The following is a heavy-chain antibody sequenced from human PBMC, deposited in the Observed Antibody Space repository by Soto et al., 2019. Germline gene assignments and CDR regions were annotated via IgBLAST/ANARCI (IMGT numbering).Heavy chain of an antibody. CDR3: AGGVTIFGVAHAFDI. D-gene: IGHD3-3*01. Sequence: SVKVSCKASGGTFSSYAISWVQQAPGQGLEWMGGIIPIFGTANYAQKFQGRVTITADESTSTAYMELSSLRSEDTAVYYCAGGVTIFGVAHAFDIWGQGTMVTVSS. CDR2: IIPIFGTA. J-gene: IGHJ3*02. CDR1: GGTFSSYA. V-gene: IGHV1-69*13.